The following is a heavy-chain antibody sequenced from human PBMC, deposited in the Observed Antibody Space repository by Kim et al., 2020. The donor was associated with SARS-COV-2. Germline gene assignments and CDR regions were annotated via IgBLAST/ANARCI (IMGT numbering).Heavy chain of an antibody. J-gene: IGHJ6*02. D-gene: IGHD3-3*01. Sequence: ADSVKGRFTISRDNAKNSLYLQMNSLRAEDTAVYYCARDQEWFNYYGMDVWGQGTTVTVSS. V-gene: IGHV3-48*03. CDR3: ARDQEWFNYYGMDV.